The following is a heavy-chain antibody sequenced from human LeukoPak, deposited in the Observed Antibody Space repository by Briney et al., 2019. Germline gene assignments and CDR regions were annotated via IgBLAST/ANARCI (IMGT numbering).Heavy chain of an antibody. CDR1: GGSISSSSYY. CDR3: ARGPSYSSGWGRYYYMDV. D-gene: IGHD6-19*01. CDR2: IYYSGST. V-gene: IGHV4-39*07. J-gene: IGHJ6*03. Sequence: SETLSLTCTVSGGSISSSSYYWGWIRQPPGKGLEWIGSIYYSGSTYYNPSLKSRVTISVDTSKNQFSLELSSVTAADTAVYYCARGPSYSSGWGRYYYMDVWGKGTTVTVSS.